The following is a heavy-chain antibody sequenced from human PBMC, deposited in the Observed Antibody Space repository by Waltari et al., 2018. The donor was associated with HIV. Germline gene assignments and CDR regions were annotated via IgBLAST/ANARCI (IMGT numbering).Heavy chain of an antibody. V-gene: IGHV1-2*02. CDR3: ARDVYCSSTSGPNPFDY. CDR1: GYTFTGYY. CDR2: INPNSGGT. Sequence: QVQLVQSGAEVKKPGASVKVSCKASGYTFTGYYMHWVRQAPGQGLEWMGWINPNSGGTNYAQKFQGRVTMTRDTAISTAYMELSRLRSDDTAVYYCARDVYCSSTSGPNPFDYWGQGTLVTVSS. J-gene: IGHJ4*02. D-gene: IGHD2-2*01.